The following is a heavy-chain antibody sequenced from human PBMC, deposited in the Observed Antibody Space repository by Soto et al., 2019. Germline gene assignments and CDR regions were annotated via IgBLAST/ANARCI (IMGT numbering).Heavy chain of an antibody. J-gene: IGHJ4*02. CDR2: IYYSGST. V-gene: IGHV4-31*03. Sequence: QVQLQESGPGLVKPSQTLSLTCTVSGGSISSGGYYWSWIRQHPGKGLDWIGYIYYSGSTYYNPSLKSRVTISVDTSKNQFSLKLSSVTAADTAVYYCARGPSDYYDSSGYYSQFDYWGQGTLVTVSS. CDR3: ARGPSDYYDSSGYYSQFDY. D-gene: IGHD3-22*01. CDR1: GGSISSGGYY.